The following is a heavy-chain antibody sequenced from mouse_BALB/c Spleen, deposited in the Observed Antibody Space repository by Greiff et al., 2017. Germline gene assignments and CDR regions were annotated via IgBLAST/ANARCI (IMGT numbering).Heavy chain of an antibody. D-gene: IGHD2-14*01. CDR1: GYTFSSYW. Sequence: QVQLKESGAELMKPGASVKISCKATGYTFSSYWIEWVKQRPGHGLEWIGEILPGSGSTNYNEKFKGKATFTADTSSNTAYMQLSSLTSEDSAVYYCARKGLNYRYAYAMDYWGQGTSVTVSS. CDR3: ARKGLNYRYAYAMDY. CDR2: ILPGSGST. V-gene: IGHV1-9*01. J-gene: IGHJ4*01.